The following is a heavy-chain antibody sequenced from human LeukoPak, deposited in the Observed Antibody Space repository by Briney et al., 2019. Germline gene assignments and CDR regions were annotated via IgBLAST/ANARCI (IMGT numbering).Heavy chain of an antibody. D-gene: IGHD5-24*01. CDR1: GGSISSSSYY. CDR3: ARDRTVEAFDI. Sequence: SETLSLTCTVSGGSISSSSYYWGWIRQPPGKGLEWIGSIYYSGSTYYNPFLKSRVTISVDTSKNQFSLKLSSVTAADTAVYYCARDRTVEAFDIWGQGTMVTVSS. V-gene: IGHV4-39*02. CDR2: IYYSGST. J-gene: IGHJ3*02.